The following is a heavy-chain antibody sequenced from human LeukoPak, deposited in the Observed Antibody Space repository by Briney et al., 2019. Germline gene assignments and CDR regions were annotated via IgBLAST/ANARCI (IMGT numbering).Heavy chain of an antibody. CDR1: GGSISSSGYY. Sequence: SETLSLTCTVYGGSISSSGYYWSWIRQHPGKGMEWIGYIYHSGSTDYNPSLTSPVTISVDTSKNQFSLKLSSVTAADTAVYYCARDTRQQWAFDYWGQGTLVTVSS. V-gene: IGHV4-31*01. J-gene: IGHJ4*02. CDR3: ARDTRQQWAFDY. D-gene: IGHD6-19*01. CDR2: IYHSGST.